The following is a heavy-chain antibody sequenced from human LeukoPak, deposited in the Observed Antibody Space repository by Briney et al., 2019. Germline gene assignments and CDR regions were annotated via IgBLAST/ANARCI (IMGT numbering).Heavy chain of an antibody. Sequence: PGGSLRLSCAASGFTFSDYYMSWIRQAPGKGLEWVSYISSSGSTIYYADSVKGRFTISRDNAKNSLYLQMNSLRAEDTAVYYCAREYSSSSDYYYYMDVWGKGTTVTVSS. CDR1: GFTFSDYY. CDR3: AREYSSSSDYYYYMDV. D-gene: IGHD6-6*01. J-gene: IGHJ6*03. V-gene: IGHV3-11*01. CDR2: ISSSGSTI.